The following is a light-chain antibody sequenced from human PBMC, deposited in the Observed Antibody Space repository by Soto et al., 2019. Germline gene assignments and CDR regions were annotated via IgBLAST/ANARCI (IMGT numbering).Light chain of an antibody. CDR2: DAS. CDR1: QSVSSN. CDR3: QQYHSWVT. J-gene: IGKJ4*01. Sequence: EILLTQSPGTLSVSPGERATLSCGASQSVSSNLAWYQQKPGQAPRLLIYDASTTATGIPARFSGSGSGTEFTLSIRSLQSEDCAVYYCQQYHSWVTFGGGTKVDIK. V-gene: IGKV3D-15*01.